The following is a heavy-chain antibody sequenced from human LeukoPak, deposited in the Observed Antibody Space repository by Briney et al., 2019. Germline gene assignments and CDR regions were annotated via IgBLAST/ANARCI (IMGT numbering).Heavy chain of an antibody. CDR1: GYTLTELS. J-gene: IGHJ4*02. CDR2: LDPEDGET. Sequence: ASVKVSCKVSGYTLTELSMHWGRQSPGKGREWMGGLDPEDGETIYSQKFQGRVTMTEDTSTDTAYMELSSLRSEDTAVYYCATGLFFQVDTAMATVPYFDYWGQGTLVAVSS. D-gene: IGHD5-18*01. V-gene: IGHV1-24*01. CDR3: ATGLFFQVDTAMATVPYFDY.